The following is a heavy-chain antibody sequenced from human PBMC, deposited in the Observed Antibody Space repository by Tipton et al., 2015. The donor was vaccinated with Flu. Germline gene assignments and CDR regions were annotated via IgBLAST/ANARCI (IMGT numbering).Heavy chain of an antibody. CDR3: ARATSSETYYGYPEGYFAMDV. CDR1: GFTFRNYW. Sequence: GSLRLSCVTSGFTFRNYWMNWVRQAPGKGLEWVANIKPDGSEKHYVESVRGRFTISRDNAKNSLYLQMNSLRVDDSAVYFCARATSSETYYGYPEGYFAMDVWGQGTTVTVSS. CDR2: IKPDGSEK. D-gene: IGHD1-26*01. V-gene: IGHV3-7*01. J-gene: IGHJ6*02.